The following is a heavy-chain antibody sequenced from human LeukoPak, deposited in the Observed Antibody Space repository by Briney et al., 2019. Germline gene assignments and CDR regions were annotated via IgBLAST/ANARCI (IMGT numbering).Heavy chain of an antibody. CDR2: IKQDGSEK. CDR1: GFTFSSYW. Sequence: GGSLRLSCAASGFTFSSYWMSWVRQAPGKGVEWVANIKQDGSEKYYADSVKGRFTISRDNAKNSLYLQMNSPRAEHTAVYYCARDGRLTQKRGYFDYWGQGTLVTVSS. CDR3: ARDGRLTQKRGYFDY. V-gene: IGHV3-7*01. J-gene: IGHJ4*02. D-gene: IGHD1-26*01.